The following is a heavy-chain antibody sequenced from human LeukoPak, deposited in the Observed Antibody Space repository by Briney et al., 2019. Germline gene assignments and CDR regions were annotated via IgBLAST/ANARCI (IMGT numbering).Heavy chain of an antibody. CDR2: IGGTGGGNAI. CDR1: GVGFNEYY. CDR3: ARDLRSSGYYAFDY. D-gene: IGHD3-22*01. Sequence: GGSLRLSCAVSGVGFNEYYMSWIRQAPGKGLEWISYIGGTGGGNAIYYADSVKGRFTISRDNAKNSLYLQMNSLRAEDTAVYYCARDLRSSGYYAFDYWGQGTLVTVSS. J-gene: IGHJ4*02. V-gene: IGHV3-11*04.